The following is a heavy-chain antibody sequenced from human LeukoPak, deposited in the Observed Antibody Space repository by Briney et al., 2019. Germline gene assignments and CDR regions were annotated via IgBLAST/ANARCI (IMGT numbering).Heavy chain of an antibody. D-gene: IGHD2-21*01. V-gene: IGHV3-11*06. CDR3: ARAIRQVDY. J-gene: IGHJ4*02. CDR1: GFTFSDYH. CDR2: ISSSGSYT. Sequence: GGSLRLSCAASGFTFSDYHMSWIRQAPGKGLEWVSYISSSGSYTNYADSVKGRFTISRDNAKNSLYLQMNSLRAEDTAVYYCARAIRQVDYWGQGTLVTVSS.